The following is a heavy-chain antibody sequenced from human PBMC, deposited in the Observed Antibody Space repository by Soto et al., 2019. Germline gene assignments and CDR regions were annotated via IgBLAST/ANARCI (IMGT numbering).Heavy chain of an antibody. CDR2: MNPNSGNT. D-gene: IGHD3-9*01. J-gene: IGHJ4*02. V-gene: IGHV1-8*01. Sequence: QVQLVQSGAEVKKPGASVKVSCKASGYTFTSYDINWVRQATGQGLEWMGWMNPNSGNTGYAQKCQGRVTMTRHTSRNTAYMERRRLRSEDTAVDYCARGGLRYFDWFLRYWGQGTLVTVSS. CDR3: ARGGLRYFDWFLRY. CDR1: GYTFTSYD.